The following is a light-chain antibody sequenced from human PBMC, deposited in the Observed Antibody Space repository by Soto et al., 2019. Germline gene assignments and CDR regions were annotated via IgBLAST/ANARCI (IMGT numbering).Light chain of an antibody. V-gene: IGKV3-15*01. CDR2: DAA. Sequence: EIVMTQSPVTLSVSPGARAALSCRASQSVSSNLAWYQQKPGQAPRLLIFDAATRASGISARFSGSGSGTEFTLTISSLQSEDFAVYYCQQYYEWWTFGQGTKVEI. CDR3: QQYYEWWT. J-gene: IGKJ1*01. CDR1: QSVSSN.